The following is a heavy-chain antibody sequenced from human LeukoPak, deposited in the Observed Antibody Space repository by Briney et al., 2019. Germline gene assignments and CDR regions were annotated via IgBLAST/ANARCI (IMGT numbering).Heavy chain of an antibody. D-gene: IGHD6-19*01. CDR3: ARHYVSGQWLGRADAFDI. CDR1: GYSFTSYW. J-gene: IGHJ3*02. V-gene: IGHV5-51*01. Sequence: GEALKISCRGSGYSFTSYWNGWVRQMPGKGLVWMVIIYPGDSDTRYSPSFQGQVAISADKSISTAYLQWSSLKASDTAMYYGARHYVSGQWLGRADAFDIWGQGTMVTVSS. CDR2: IYPGDSDT.